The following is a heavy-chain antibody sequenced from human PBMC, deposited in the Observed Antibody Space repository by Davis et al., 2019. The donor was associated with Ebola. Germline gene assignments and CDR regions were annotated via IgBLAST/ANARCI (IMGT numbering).Heavy chain of an antibody. J-gene: IGHJ4*02. D-gene: IGHD6-19*01. CDR1: GFTFSSYS. CDR2: ISWNSGSI. Sequence: SLKISCAASGFTFSSYSMNWVRQAPGKGLEWVSGISWNSGSIGYADSVKGRFTISRDNAKNSLYLQMNSLRAEDMALYYCAKGEASGWLDYWGQGTLVTGSS. CDR3: AKGEASGWLDY. V-gene: IGHV3-9*03.